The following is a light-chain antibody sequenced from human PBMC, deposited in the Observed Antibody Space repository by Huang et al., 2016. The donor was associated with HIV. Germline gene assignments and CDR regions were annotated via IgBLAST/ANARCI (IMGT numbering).Light chain of an antibody. J-gene: IGKJ5*01. Sequence: DIVMTQSPLSLPVTPGEPASISCRSSQSLLHSSGYTYLEWYLQKPVQSPQLLIYLGSNRAAGVPDRFSGSGSGTDFTLKISRVEAEDVGVYYCMQTLQTPITFGQGTRLEIK. CDR3: MQTLQTPIT. CDR2: LGS. CDR1: QSLLHSSGYTY. V-gene: IGKV2-28*01.